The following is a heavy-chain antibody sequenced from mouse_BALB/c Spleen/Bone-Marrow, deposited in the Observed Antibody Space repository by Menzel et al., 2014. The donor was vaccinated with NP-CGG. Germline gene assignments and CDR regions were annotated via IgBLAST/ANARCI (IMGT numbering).Heavy chain of an antibody. CDR1: GFDFSRYW. CDR2: INPDSSTI. Sequence: EVKLMESGGGLVQPRGSLKLSCAASGFDFSRYWMSWVRQAPGKGLEWIGEINPDSSTINYTPSLKDKFIISRDNAKNTLYLQMSKARSEDTALYYCARLGYYGYFDYWGQGTSLTVSS. V-gene: IGHV4-1*02. J-gene: IGHJ2*02. D-gene: IGHD2-3*01. CDR3: ARLGYYGYFDY.